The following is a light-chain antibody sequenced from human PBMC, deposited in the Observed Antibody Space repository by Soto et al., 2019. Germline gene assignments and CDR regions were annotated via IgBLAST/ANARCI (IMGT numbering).Light chain of an antibody. CDR2: GTS. J-gene: IGKJ3*01. Sequence: EIVLTQSPATLSLSPGDRATLSCGASHSVSSTYLAWYQQKPGQAPRLLIYGTSSRATGIPDRFSGSGSGTDFTLTISGLEPEDFAVYYCQQYGSTFTFGPGTKVDI. CDR1: HSVSSTY. CDR3: QQYGSTFT. V-gene: IGKV3-20*01.